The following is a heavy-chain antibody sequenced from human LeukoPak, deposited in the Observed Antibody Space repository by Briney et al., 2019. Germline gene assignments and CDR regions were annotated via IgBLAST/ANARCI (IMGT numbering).Heavy chain of an antibody. V-gene: IGHV3-15*01. CDR3: TTDARYYYDSSGSNYFDY. CDR1: GFTFSNAW. CDR2: IKSKTDGGTT. Sequence: GGSLRLSCAASGFTFSNAWMSWVRQAPGKGLEWVGRIKSKTDGGTTDYAAPVKGRFTISRDDSKNTLYLQMNSLKTEDTAEYYCTTDARYYYDSSGSNYFDYWGQGTLVTVSS. J-gene: IGHJ4*02. D-gene: IGHD3-22*01.